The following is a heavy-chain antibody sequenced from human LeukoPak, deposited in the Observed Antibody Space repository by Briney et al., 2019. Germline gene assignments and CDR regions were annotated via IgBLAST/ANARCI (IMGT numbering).Heavy chain of an antibody. CDR2: IWYDGSII. J-gene: IGHJ4*02. V-gene: IGHV3-33*06. Sequence: GGSLRLSCAASGFSFSTYGMHWVRQAPGKGLEWVAVIWYDGSIIYYGDSVRGRFTISRDNSKNTLYLQMNSLRAEDTAVYYCAKVYGSGSQPDLFDYWGQGTLVTVSS. CDR3: AKVYGSGSQPDLFDY. D-gene: IGHD3-10*01. CDR1: GFSFSTYG.